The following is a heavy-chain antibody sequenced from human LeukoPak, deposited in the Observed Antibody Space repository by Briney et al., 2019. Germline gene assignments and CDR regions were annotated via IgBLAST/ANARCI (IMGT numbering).Heavy chain of an antibody. CDR1: GFAFSSYG. V-gene: IGHV3-30*02. J-gene: IGHJ6*03. D-gene: IGHD2-2*01. Sequence: GSLRLSCAASGFAFSSYGMHWARQAPGKGLEWVAFIRYDGSNKYYADSVKGRFTISRDNSKNTLYLQMNSLRAEDTAVYYCAKDAAVVVPAAMGYMDVWGKGTTVTVSS. CDR3: AKDAAVVVPAAMGYMDV. CDR2: IRYDGSNK.